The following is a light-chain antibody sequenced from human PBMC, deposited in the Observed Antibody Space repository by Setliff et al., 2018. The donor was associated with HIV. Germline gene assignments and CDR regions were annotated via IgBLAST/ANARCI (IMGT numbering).Light chain of an antibody. Sequence: DIQMTQSPSTLSASVGDRVTITCRASQTVFSWLAWYQHKPGKAPKLLIYKASSLESGVPSRFSGSGSGTEFTHTISSLQPDDFATYYCQQYHTYSPWTFGLGTKVDIK. CDR2: KAS. CDR1: QTVFSW. CDR3: QQYHTYSPWT. V-gene: IGKV1-5*03. J-gene: IGKJ1*01.